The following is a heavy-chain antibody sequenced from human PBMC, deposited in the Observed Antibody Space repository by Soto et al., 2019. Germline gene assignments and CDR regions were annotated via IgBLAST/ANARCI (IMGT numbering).Heavy chain of an antibody. V-gene: IGHV3-48*01. CDR1: GFTFSSYS. J-gene: IGHJ6*03. D-gene: IGHD2-2*01. CDR3: TRSAYMDV. CDR2: ISGSSSTI. Sequence: EVQLVESGGGLVQPGGSLRLSCAASGFTFSSYSMNWVRQAPGKGLEWVSYISGSSSTIYYADSVKGRFTISRDNAKNSLYLQMNSLRAEDTAVYYATRSAYMDVWGKGTTVTDSS.